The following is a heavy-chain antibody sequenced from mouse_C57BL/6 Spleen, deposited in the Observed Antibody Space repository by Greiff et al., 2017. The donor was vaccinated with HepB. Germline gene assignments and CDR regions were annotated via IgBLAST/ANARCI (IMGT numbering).Heavy chain of an antibody. J-gene: IGHJ2*01. CDR3: ARDGMITYTNYFDY. Sequence: VQLQQPGAELVRPGSSVKLSCKASGYTFTSYWMHWVKQRPIQGLEWIVNIDPSDSETHYNQKFKDKATLTVDKSSSTAYMQLSSLTSEDSAVYYCARDGMITYTNYFDYWGQGTTLTVSS. CDR1: GYTFTSYW. V-gene: IGHV1-52*01. D-gene: IGHD2-4*01. CDR2: IDPSDSET.